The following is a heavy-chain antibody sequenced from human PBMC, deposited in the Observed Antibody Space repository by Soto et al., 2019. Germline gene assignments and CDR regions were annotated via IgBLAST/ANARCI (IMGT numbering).Heavy chain of an antibody. D-gene: IGHD7-27*01. J-gene: IGHJ4*02. CDR2: ISSSGSTI. Sequence: GGSLRLSCAASGFTFSSYEMNWVRQAPGKGLEWVSYISSSGSTIYYADSVKGRFTISRDNAKNSLYLQMNSLRAEDTAVYYCAREQGITGDGVDYWGQGTLVTVSS. CDR3: AREQGITGDGVDY. CDR1: GFTFSSYE. V-gene: IGHV3-48*03.